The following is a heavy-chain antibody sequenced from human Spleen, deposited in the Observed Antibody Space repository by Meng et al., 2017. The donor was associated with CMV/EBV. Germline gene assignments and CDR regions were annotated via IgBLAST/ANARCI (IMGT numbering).Heavy chain of an antibody. CDR3: ARVPVGRFLELDY. CDR2: IHRDGSEK. Sequence: GESLKISCAASGFTFSNSWMSWVRQAPGKGLEWVANIHRDGSEKNYVDSVKGRFTISRDNAKNTLYLQMNSLRAEDTAVYYCARVPVGRFLELDYWGQGTLVTVSS. CDR1: GFTFSNSW. D-gene: IGHD3-3*01. V-gene: IGHV3-7*01. J-gene: IGHJ4*02.